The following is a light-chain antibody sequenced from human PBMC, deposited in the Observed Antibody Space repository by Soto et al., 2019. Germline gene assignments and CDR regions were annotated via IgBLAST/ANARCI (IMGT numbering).Light chain of an antibody. CDR3: CSYTATXTYV. J-gene: IGLJ1*01. CDR2: DVN. CDR1: GNDVGGYTF. Sequence: QSVLTQPASVSGSPGQSISISCTGTGNDVGGYTFVSWYQQHPDKVPKLVIFDVNRRPSGVSDRFSGSKSVNAASLTISGLQAEDEADYYCCSYTATXTYVFGTGTKVTVL. V-gene: IGLV2-14*03.